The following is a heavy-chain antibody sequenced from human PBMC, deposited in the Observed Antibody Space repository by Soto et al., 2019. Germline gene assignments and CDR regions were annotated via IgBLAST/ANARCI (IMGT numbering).Heavy chain of an antibody. D-gene: IGHD2-2*01. Sequence: ASGYTSASYYRHWAQQSHGQGLEWMGIINPSGGSTSYAQKFQGRVTMTRDTSTSTVYMELSSLRSEETAVYYCASGEGPGFYCSSTSCDYYYYGMDVRGQATSVTVSS. V-gene: IGHV1-46*01. CDR3: ASGEGPGFYCSSTSCDYYYYGMDV. CDR1: GYTSASYY. CDR2: INPSGGST. J-gene: IGHJ6*02.